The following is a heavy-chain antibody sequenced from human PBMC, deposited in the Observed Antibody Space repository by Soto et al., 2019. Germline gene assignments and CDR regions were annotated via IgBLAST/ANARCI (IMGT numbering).Heavy chain of an antibody. D-gene: IGHD3-3*01. Sequence: GSLRLSCAASGFTFSSYAMNWVRQAPGKGLEWIGEINHSGSTNYNPSLKSRVTISVDTSKNQFSLKLSSVTAADTAVYYCARGAYYDFWSGYFDLTGSYYYYGMDVWGQGTTVTVSS. CDR3: ARGAYYDFWSGYFDLTGSYYYYGMDV. J-gene: IGHJ6*02. CDR2: INHSGST. CDR1: GFTFSSYA. V-gene: IGHV4-34*01.